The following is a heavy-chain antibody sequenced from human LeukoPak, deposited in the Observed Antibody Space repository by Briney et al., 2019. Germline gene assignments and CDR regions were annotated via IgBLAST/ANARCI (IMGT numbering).Heavy chain of an antibody. CDR2: IKQDGTEK. J-gene: IGHJ4*02. Sequence: GGSLRLSCAASGFSFSSYWMSWVRQAPGKGLEWVADIKQDGTEKYYVASVKGRFTISRGNAKKSLYLQMNSLRAEDTAVYYCARAYQLLFVDTHFDYWGQGTLVTVSS. CDR1: GFSFSSYW. V-gene: IGHV3-7*01. D-gene: IGHD2-2*01. CDR3: ARAYQLLFVDTHFDY.